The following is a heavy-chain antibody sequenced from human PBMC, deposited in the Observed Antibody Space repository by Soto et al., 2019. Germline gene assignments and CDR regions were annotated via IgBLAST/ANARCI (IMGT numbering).Heavy chain of an antibody. CDR1: GGSFSGYY. CDR3: ARDMSLMMGYHYGMDV. CDR2: INHSGST. D-gene: IGHD3-16*01. Sequence: SETLSLTCAVYGGSFSGYYWSWIRQPPGKGLEWIGEINHSGSTNYNPSLKSRVTISVDTSKNQFSLKLSSVTAADTVVYYCARDMSLMMGYHYGMDVWGQGTTVTVSS. J-gene: IGHJ6*02. V-gene: IGHV4-34*01.